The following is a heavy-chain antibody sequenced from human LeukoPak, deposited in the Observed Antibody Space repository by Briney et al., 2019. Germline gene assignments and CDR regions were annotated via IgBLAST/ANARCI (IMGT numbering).Heavy chain of an antibody. J-gene: IGHJ6*02. V-gene: IGHV3-7*03. Sequence: PGGSLRLSCAASGFTSSSYWMSWVRQAPGKGLEWVASIGQDGSEKYYVDSVKGRFTISRDNAKNSLYLQMNSLRAEDTAVYYCARARFMTTVKYYYYYYGMEVWGQGTTVTVSS. CDR2: IGQDGSEK. D-gene: IGHD4-17*01. CDR1: GFTSSSYW. CDR3: ARARFMTTVKYYYYYYGMEV.